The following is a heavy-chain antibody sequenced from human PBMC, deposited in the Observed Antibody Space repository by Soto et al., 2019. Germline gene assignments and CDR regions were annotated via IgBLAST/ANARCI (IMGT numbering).Heavy chain of an antibody. V-gene: IGHV1-69*12. CDR3: ARGGEGVVLYNWFDP. J-gene: IGHJ5*02. D-gene: IGHD3-3*01. CDR1: GGTFSSYA. Sequence: QVQLVQSGAEVKKPGSSVKVSCKASGGTFSSYAISWVRQAPGQGLEWMGGIIPIFGTANYAQKFQGRVTITADEATSTAYMELSSLRSEGTAVYYWARGGEGVVLYNWFDPWGQGTLVTVSS. CDR2: IIPIFGTA.